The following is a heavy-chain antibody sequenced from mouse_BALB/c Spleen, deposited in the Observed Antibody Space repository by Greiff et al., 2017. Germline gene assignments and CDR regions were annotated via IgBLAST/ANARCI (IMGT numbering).Heavy chain of an antibody. V-gene: IGHV1-5*01. D-gene: IGHD2-1*01. CDR3: TRKQIYYGPMDY. Sequence: EVQLQQSGTVLARPGASVKMSCKASGYTFTSYWMHWVKQRPGQGLEWIGAIYPGNSDTSYNQKFKGKAKLTAVTSTSTAYMELSSLTNEDSAVYYCTRKQIYYGPMDYWGQGTSVTVSS. CDR1: GYTFTSYW. CDR2: IYPGNSDT. J-gene: IGHJ4*01.